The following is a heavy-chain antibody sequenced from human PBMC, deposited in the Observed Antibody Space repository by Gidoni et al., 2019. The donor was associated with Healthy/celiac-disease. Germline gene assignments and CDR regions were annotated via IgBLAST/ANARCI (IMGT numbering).Heavy chain of an antibody. CDR1: GGSISRYY. D-gene: IGHD4-4*01. J-gene: IGHJ4*02. CDR2: IYTSGST. V-gene: IGHV4-4*07. Sequence: QVQLQESGPGLVKPSEPLSLTCTVPGGSISRYYWSWIRQPAGKGLEWIGRIYTSGSTNYNPALKSRVTMSVDTSKNQFSLKLSSVTAADTAVYYCARIFPNDYSNYGLFDYWGQGTLVTVSS. CDR3: ARIFPNDYSNYGLFDY.